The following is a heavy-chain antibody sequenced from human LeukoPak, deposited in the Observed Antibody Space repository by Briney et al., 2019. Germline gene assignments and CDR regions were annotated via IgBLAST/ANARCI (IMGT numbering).Heavy chain of an antibody. Sequence: PGGSLRLSCAASGFTFSSYSMNWVRQAPGKGLEWVSSISSSSYIYYADPVKGRFTISRDNAKNSLYLQMNSLRAENTAVYYCARGTRGYSYGRNFDYWGQGTLVTVSS. D-gene: IGHD5-18*01. V-gene: IGHV3-21*01. J-gene: IGHJ4*02. CDR1: GFTFSSYS. CDR2: ISSSSYI. CDR3: ARGTRGYSYGRNFDY.